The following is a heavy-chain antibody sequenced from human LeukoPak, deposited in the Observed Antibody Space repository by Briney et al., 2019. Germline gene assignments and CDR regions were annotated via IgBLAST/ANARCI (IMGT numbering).Heavy chain of an antibody. CDR3: ARLMHPDYYDSSGLDY. CDR2: IYPGDSDT. V-gene: IGHV5-51*01. D-gene: IGHD3-22*01. J-gene: IGHJ4*02. Sequence: GESLKISCKGSGYSFTSYWIGWVRQMPGKGLGWMGIIYPGDSDTRYSPSFQGQVTISADKSISTAYLQWSSLKASDTAMYYCARLMHPDYYDSSGLDYWGQGTLVTVSS. CDR1: GYSFTSYW.